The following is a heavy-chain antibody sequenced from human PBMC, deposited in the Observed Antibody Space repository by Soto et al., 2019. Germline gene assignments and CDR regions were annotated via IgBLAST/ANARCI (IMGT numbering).Heavy chain of an antibody. J-gene: IGHJ4*02. Sequence: QVQLVQSGAEVKKPGSSVKVSCKASGDTFSSYAINWVRQAPGQGLEWMGGIIPMFGTANYAQKFHGRVTITAGESTSTVYMERSSLRSEDTAVYYCARVGPAHDYDSSGYYSPLDYWGQGTLVTVSS. CDR3: ARVGPAHDYDSSGYYSPLDY. V-gene: IGHV1-69*01. CDR2: IIPMFGTA. CDR1: GDTFSSYA. D-gene: IGHD3-22*01.